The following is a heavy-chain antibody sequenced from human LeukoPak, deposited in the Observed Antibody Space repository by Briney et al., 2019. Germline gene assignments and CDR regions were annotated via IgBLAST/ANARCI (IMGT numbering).Heavy chain of an antibody. CDR2: INHSGST. Sequence: PSETLSLTCAVYGGSFSGYYWSWIRQPPGKGLEWIGEINHSGSTNYNPSLKSRVTISVDTSKNQFSLKLSSVTAADTAVYYCARFITGPYYFDYWGQGTLVTVSS. D-gene: IGHD3-22*01. J-gene: IGHJ4*02. CDR3: ARFITGPYYFDY. CDR1: GGSFSGYY. V-gene: IGHV4-34*01.